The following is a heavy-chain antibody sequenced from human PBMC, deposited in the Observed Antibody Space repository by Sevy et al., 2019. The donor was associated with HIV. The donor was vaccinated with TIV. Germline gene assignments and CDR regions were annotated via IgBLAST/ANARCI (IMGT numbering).Heavy chain of an antibody. CDR1: GFTFDNYD. J-gene: IGHJ4*02. D-gene: IGHD2-21*02. CDR2: ISHDGNYK. V-gene: IGHV3-30-3*01. Sequence: GGSLRLSCVASGFTFDNYDFHWVRQAPGKGLEWVAVISHDGNYKNYADSVKVRFTISRDNFKNTLYLQMSGLRLEDTAVYFCARLFSCGGDCYYLDSWGQGALVIVSS. CDR3: ARLFSCGGDCYYLDS.